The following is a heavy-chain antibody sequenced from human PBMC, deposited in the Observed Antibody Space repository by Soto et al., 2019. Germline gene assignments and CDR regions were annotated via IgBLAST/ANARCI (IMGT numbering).Heavy chain of an antibody. Sequence: QVQLVQSGAEVKKPGSSVKVSCKPPEGTFASYAFGWVGQAPGQGLEWRGGTIPIFGTANYAQNFQGRVTITADKSTSTAYMELSSLRSEDTAVYYCARGSHCSSTSCYTGDGYYYGMDVWGQGTTVTVSS. V-gene: IGHV1-69*06. CDR2: TIPIFGTA. CDR1: EGTFASYA. CDR3: ARGSHCSSTSCYTGDGYYYGMDV. D-gene: IGHD2-2*02. J-gene: IGHJ6*02.